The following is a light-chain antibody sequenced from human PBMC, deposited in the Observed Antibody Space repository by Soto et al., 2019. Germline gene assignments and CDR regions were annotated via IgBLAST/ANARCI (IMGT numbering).Light chain of an antibody. Sequence: QSALTQPPPVSGAPGQRVTISCTGSSSNIGAGYDVHWYQQLPGKAPKLLIYGNDNRPSGVPERFSGSKSGTSASLAITGLRADDEADYYCQSYGSSPSANFVFGTGTKV. CDR3: QSYGSSPSANFV. CDR1: SSNIGAGYD. J-gene: IGLJ1*01. V-gene: IGLV1-40*01. CDR2: GND.